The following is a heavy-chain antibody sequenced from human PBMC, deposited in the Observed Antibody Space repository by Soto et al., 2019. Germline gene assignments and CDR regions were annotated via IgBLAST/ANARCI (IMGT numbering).Heavy chain of an antibody. J-gene: IGHJ4*02. Sequence: GESLNISCKVSGYSFTSYWIIWVLQMPGKGLEWMGTIDPSDSYTNYSPSFQGHVTISSDKSISTAYLQWSSLKASDTAMYYCAWGDGYNRLDYWGQGTLVTVPS. D-gene: IGHD5-12*01. CDR3: AWGDGYNRLDY. CDR2: IDPSDSYT. V-gene: IGHV5-10-1*01. CDR1: GYSFTSYW.